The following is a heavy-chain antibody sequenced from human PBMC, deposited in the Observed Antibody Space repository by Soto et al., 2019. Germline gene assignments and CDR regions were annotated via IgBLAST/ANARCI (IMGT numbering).Heavy chain of an antibody. J-gene: IGHJ4*02. CDR3: ARTDKFTSQSSGWANRFDC. V-gene: IGHV3-23*01. D-gene: IGHD6-19*01. CDR2: IIATAGT. Sequence: EVQLLESGGGLVQPGGSLRLSCAASGFTFTNYAMTWVRQAPGRGLEWVSTIIATAGTFYGDTVKGRFTISRDNSMSTLYLQMNSLRADDAAIYYCARTDKFTSQSSGWANRFDCWGQGTLVTVSS. CDR1: GFTFTNYA.